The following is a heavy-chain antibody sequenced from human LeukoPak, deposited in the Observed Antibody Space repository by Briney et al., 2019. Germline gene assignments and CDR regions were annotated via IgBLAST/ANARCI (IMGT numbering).Heavy chain of an antibody. CDR1: GDSISSSGHW. D-gene: IGHD1-26*01. V-gene: IGHV4-39*01. Sequence: PSETLSLTCTVSGDSISSSGHWWGWIRQPPGEGLEWIGSISYSGSPSYNPSLKSRVTISVDTSKNQLSLRLSSVTAADTAVYYCAKLVGATTPFDYWGQGTLVTVSS. CDR3: AKLVGATTPFDY. J-gene: IGHJ4*02. CDR2: ISYSGSP.